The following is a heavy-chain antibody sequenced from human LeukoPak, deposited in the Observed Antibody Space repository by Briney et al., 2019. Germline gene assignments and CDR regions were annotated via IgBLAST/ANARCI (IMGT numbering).Heavy chain of an antibody. J-gene: IGHJ4*02. CDR2: ISSNGGST. CDR3: ATAHLGGLYYDFWSGYCDY. CDR1: GFTFSSYA. Sequence: PGGSLRLSCAASGFTFSSYAMHWVRQAPGKGLEYVSAISSNGGSTYYANSVKGRFTISRDNSKKTLYLQMGSLRAEDMAVYYCATAHLGGLYYDFWSGYCDYWGQGTLVTVSS. D-gene: IGHD3-3*01. V-gene: IGHV3-64*01.